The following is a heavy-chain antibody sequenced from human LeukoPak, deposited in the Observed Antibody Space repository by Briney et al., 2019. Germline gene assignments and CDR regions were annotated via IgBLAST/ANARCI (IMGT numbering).Heavy chain of an antibody. V-gene: IGHV4-4*02. CDR2: INHSGST. CDR3: ARLRITMIVVVIPAGRHFDY. D-gene: IGHD3-22*01. CDR1: GGSISSSNW. Sequence: SETLSLTCAVSGGSISSSNWWSWVRQPPGKGLEWIGQINHSGSTNYNPSLKSRVTISVDTSKNQFSLKLSSVTAADTAVYYCARLRITMIVVVIPAGRHFDYWGQGTLVTVSS. J-gene: IGHJ4*02.